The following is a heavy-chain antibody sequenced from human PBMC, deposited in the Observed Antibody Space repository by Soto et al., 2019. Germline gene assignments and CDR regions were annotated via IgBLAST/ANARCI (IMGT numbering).Heavy chain of an antibody. V-gene: IGHV1-18*01. J-gene: IGHJ6*02. Sequence: ASVKVSCKASGYTFTSYGISWVRQAPGQGLEWMGWISAYNGNTNYAQKLQGRVTMTTDTSTSTAYMELRSLRSDDTAVYYCASENSSSWAYYYYGMDVWGQGTTVTVSS. CDR1: GYTFTSYG. CDR2: ISAYNGNT. CDR3: ASENSSSWAYYYYGMDV. D-gene: IGHD6-13*01.